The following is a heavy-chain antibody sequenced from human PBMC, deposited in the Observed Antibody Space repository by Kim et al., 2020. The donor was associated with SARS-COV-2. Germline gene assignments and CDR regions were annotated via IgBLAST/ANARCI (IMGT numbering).Heavy chain of an antibody. J-gene: IGHJ4*02. Sequence: ASVKVSCRTSGYRFTGHHMHWMRQAPGQGLEWMGWIRPRDGATNYAQKFQGRLTVTRDTSTNTAYLEVTGLTSDDTAVYYCAGAFYDAGDHWGQGTLVTVS. D-gene: IGHD5-12*01. CDR3: AGAFYDAGDH. CDR2: IRPRDGAT. V-gene: IGHV1-2*02. CDR1: GYRFTGHH.